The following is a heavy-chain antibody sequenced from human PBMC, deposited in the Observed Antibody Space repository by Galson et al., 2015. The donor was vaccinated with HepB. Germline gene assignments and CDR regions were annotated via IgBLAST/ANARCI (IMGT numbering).Heavy chain of an antibody. CDR2: ISSSSSYI. V-gene: IGHV3-21*01. J-gene: IGHJ6*03. CDR1: GFTFSSYS. Sequence: SLRLSCAASGFTFSSYSMNWVRQAPGKGLEWVSSISSSSSYIYYADSVKGRFTISRDNAKNSLYLQMNSLRAEDTAVYYCAGVIRDYYYYYMDVWGKGTTVTVSS. D-gene: IGHD2/OR15-2a*01. CDR3: AGVIRDYYYYYMDV.